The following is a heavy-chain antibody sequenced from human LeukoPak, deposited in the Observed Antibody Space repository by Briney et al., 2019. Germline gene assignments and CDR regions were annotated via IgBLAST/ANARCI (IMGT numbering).Heavy chain of an antibody. CDR2: ISSSSSYI. CDR3: ARISGGDAFDI. V-gene: IGHV3-21*01. Sequence: GGSLRLSCAAPGFTFSSYSMNWVRQAPGKGLEWVSSISSSSSYIYYADSVKGRFTISRDNAENSLYLQMNSLRAEDTAVYYCARISGGDAFDIWGQGTMVTVSS. CDR1: GFTFSSYS. J-gene: IGHJ3*02. D-gene: IGHD1-26*01.